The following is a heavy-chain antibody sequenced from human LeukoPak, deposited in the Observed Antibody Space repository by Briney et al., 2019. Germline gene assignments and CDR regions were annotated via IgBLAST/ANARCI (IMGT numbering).Heavy chain of an antibody. V-gene: IGHV4-39*01. J-gene: IGHJ3*02. Sequence: ETLSLTCTVSGGSISSSSYYWGWIRQPPGKGLEWIGSIYYSGSTYYNPSLKSRVTISVDTSKNQFSLKLSSVTAADTAVYYCARVPTRPYYYDSSGYWAFDIWGQGTMVTVSS. CDR3: ARVPTRPYYYDSSGYWAFDI. CDR1: GGSISSSSYY. D-gene: IGHD3-22*01. CDR2: IYYSGST.